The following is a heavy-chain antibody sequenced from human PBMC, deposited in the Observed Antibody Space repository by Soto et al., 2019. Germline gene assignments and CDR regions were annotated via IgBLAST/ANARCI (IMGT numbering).Heavy chain of an antibody. CDR2: IDSDGSIT. V-gene: IGHV3-74*01. D-gene: IGHD2-21*02. CDR3: ATLGLQHAF. CDR1: GFTFNTW. J-gene: IGHJ4*02. Sequence: PGGSLRLSCAASGFTFNTWMHWVRQAPGEGLVWVSSIDSDGSITSYADSVKGRFTISRDNAKNTLYLQMNSLRAEDTAVYYCATLGLQHAFWGQGTLVTVSS.